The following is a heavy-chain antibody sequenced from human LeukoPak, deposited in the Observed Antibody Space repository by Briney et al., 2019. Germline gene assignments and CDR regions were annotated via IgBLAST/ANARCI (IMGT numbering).Heavy chain of an antibody. D-gene: IGHD2-21*01. CDR3: ARSRTLWGAFDI. J-gene: IGHJ3*02. V-gene: IGHV3-21*06. CDR2: ISSSSSNI. CDR1: GFTFNIYN. Sequence: GGSLKLSCAASGFTFNIYNMNWVRQAPGKGLEWVSSISSSSSNIYYADSVKGRFTISGENAKNSLYLQMNSLRAGDTAVYYCARSRTLWGAFDIWGQGTMVTVSS.